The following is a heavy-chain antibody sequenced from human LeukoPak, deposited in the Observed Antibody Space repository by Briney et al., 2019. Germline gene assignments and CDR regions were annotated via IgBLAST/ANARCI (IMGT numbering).Heavy chain of an antibody. V-gene: IGHV1-2*02. CDR2: INPNSGGT. D-gene: IGHD3-3*01. CDR1: GYTFTGYY. CDR3: ARGTPVGVVIISRYDYYYMDV. J-gene: IGHJ6*03. Sequence: ASVKLSCKASGYTFTGYYMQWVRQAPGQGLEWMGWINPNSGGTNYAQKFQGRVTMTRDTSISTAYMELSSLRSEDTAVYYCARGTPVGVVIISRYDYYYMDVWGKGTPVTVSS.